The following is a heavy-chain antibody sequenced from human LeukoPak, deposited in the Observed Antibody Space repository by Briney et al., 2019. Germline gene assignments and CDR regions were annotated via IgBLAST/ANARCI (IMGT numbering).Heavy chain of an antibody. CDR1: GGTFSSYA. V-gene: IGHV1-69*13. Sequence: GASVKVSCKASGGTFSSYAISWVRQAPGQGLEWMGGIIPIFGTANYAQKFQGRVTITADESTSTAYMELSSLRSEDTAVYYCARDRAAAGTPFDYWGQGALDTVSS. J-gene: IGHJ4*02. CDR2: IIPIFGTA. D-gene: IGHD6-13*01. CDR3: ARDRAAAGTPFDY.